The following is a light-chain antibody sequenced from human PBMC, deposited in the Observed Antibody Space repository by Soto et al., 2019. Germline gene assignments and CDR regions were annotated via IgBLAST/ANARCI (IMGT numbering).Light chain of an antibody. J-gene: IGKJ1*01. CDR1: QSVSRY. CDR2: DAS. V-gene: IGKV3-11*01. Sequence: EIVLTQSPAPLSLSTGERASPSCRASQSVSRYLAWYQHKVGQAPRLLIYDASSRATGIPARFSGSGSGTDFTLTISSLEPEDFAVYYCHQRSNWPWTFGQGTKVDIK. CDR3: HQRSNWPWT.